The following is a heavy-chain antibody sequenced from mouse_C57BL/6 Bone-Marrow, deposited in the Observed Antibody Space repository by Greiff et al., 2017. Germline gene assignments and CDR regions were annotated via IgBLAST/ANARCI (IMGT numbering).Heavy chain of an antibody. Sequence: EVQLQESGPVLVKPGASVKMSCKASGYTFTDYYMNWVKQSHGKSLEWIGVINPYNGGTSYNQKFKGKATLTVDKSSSTAYMELNSLTSEDSAVYYCARRGGSYVFYYARDYWGQGTSVTVSS. CDR1: GYTFTDYY. CDR3: ARRGGSYVFYYARDY. CDR2: INPYNGGT. V-gene: IGHV1-19*01. J-gene: IGHJ4*01. D-gene: IGHD1-1*02.